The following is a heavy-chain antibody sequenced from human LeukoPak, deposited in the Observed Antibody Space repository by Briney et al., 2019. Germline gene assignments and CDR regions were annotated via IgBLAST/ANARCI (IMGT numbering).Heavy chain of an antibody. CDR2: ISSSGST. Sequence: SETLSLTCTVSGGSISSYYWSWIRQPAGKGLEWIVRISSSGSTNYNPSLKRRVTISIDTSKNQFSLKLSSVTPADTAVYFCARGPYSYDSSGAFDIWGQGTMVTVSS. V-gene: IGHV4-4*07. CDR3: ARGPYSYDSSGAFDI. D-gene: IGHD3-22*01. CDR1: GGSISSYY. J-gene: IGHJ3*02.